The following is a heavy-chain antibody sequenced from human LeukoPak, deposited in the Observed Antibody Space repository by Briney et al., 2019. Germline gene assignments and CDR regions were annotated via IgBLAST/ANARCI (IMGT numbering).Heavy chain of an antibody. V-gene: IGHV3-23*01. CDR1: GFTFSSYA. D-gene: IGHD1-26*01. CDR3: AKAGALLPYACYYYYMDV. CDR2: ISGSGGST. J-gene: IGHJ6*03. Sequence: GGSLRLSCAASGFTFSSYAMSWVRQAPGKGLEWVSAISGSGGSTYYADSVKGRFTTSRDNSKNTLYLQMNSLRAEDTAVYYCAKAGALLPYACYYYYMDVWGKGTTVAVSS.